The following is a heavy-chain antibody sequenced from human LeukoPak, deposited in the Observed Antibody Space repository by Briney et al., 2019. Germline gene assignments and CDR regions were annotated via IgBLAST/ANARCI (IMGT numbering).Heavy chain of an antibody. D-gene: IGHD6-6*01. CDR1: GGSISSYY. J-gene: IGHJ4*02. Sequence: PSETLSLTCTVSGGSISSYYWSWIRQPPGKGLEWIGYIYYSGSTNYNPSLKSRVTISVDTSKNQFSLKLSSVTAADTAVYYCARAGSSSEGGFDYWGQGTLVTVSS. CDR3: ARAGSSSEGGFDY. CDR2: IYYSGST. V-gene: IGHV4-59*08.